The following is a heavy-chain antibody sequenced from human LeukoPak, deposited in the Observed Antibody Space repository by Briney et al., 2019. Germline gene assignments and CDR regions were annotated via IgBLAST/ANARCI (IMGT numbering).Heavy chain of an antibody. CDR2: ISGGGGTT. V-gene: IGHV3-23*01. CDR1: GFTFSTYA. Sequence: GGSLRLSCAASGFTFSTYAMSWVRQAPGKGLEWVSAISGGGGTTHYADSVKGRFTISRDNSMNTLSLQMNNLRAEDTAVYYCAKEFYFATAVWGQGTTVTVSS. D-gene: IGHD2-15*01. J-gene: IGHJ6*02. CDR3: AKEFYFATAV.